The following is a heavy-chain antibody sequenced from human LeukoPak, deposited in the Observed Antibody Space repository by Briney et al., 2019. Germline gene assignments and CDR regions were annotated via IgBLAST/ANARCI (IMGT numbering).Heavy chain of an antibody. CDR3: ARELVVITSLFDY. V-gene: IGHV1-69*04. D-gene: IGHD3-22*01. CDR1: GGTFSSYA. Sequence: ASVKVSCKASGGTFSSYAISWVRQAPGQGLEWMGRIIPILGIANYAQKFQGRVTITADKSTSTAYMELSSLRSEDTAVYYCARELVVITSLFDYWGQGTLVTVSS. CDR2: IIPILGIA. J-gene: IGHJ4*02.